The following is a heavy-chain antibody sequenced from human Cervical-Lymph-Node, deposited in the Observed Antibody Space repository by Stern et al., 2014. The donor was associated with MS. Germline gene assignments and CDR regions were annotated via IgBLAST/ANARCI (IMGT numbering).Heavy chain of an antibody. CDR2: ITPVFGTT. V-gene: IGHV1-69*06. CDR3: ARGGGLVGYFDY. D-gene: IGHD1-26*01. Sequence: QVQLMQSGAEVKKPGSLVKVSCKASGDTFSSYAINWVRQVPGQGLEWMGGITPVFGTTNYAQKFQGRVTITADKSTNTAYMELMTLRSEDTAVYYCARGGGLVGYFDYWGQGTLVSVSS. CDR1: GDTFSSYA. J-gene: IGHJ4*02.